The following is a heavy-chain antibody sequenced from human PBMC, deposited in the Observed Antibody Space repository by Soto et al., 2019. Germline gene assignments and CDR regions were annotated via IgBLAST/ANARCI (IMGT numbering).Heavy chain of an antibody. Sequence: PSETLSLTCTVSGDSISSGGYYWSWIRQHPGKGLEWIGYIYYSGNTYYNPSLKNRVTISVDTSKRQFSLRLSSVTAADTAVYYCARDSATLDYFDYWGQGTLVTVSS. CDR2: IYYSGNT. V-gene: IGHV4-31*03. J-gene: IGHJ4*02. D-gene: IGHD6-25*01. CDR1: GDSISSGGYY. CDR3: ARDSATLDYFDY.